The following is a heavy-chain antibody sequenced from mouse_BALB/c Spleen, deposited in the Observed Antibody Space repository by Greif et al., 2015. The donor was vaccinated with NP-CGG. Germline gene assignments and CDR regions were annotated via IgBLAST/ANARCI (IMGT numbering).Heavy chain of an antibody. Sequence: VQLKESGAELVKPGASVKLSCTASGFNIKDTYMHWVKQRPEQGLEWIGRIDPANGNTKYDPKFQGKATITADTSSNTAYLQLSSLTSEDTAVYYCARMITTDYYAMDYWGQGTSVTVSS. V-gene: IGHV14-3*02. D-gene: IGHD2-4*01. CDR2: IDPANGNT. CDR3: ARMITTDYYAMDY. CDR1: GFNIKDTY. J-gene: IGHJ4*01.